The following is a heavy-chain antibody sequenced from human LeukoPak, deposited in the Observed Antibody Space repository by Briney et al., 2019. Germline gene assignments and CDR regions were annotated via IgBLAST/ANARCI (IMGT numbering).Heavy chain of an antibody. Sequence: GESLKISCKGSGYSFTSYWIGWVRQMPGKGLEWMGIFSLCDFDTRYSPSFQGQVTISADKSISTAYLQWSSLKASDTAMYYCARRLSQYYDILTGLKGIGNWFDPWGQGTLVTVSS. J-gene: IGHJ5*02. CDR2: FSLCDFDT. CDR1: GYSFTSYW. CDR3: ARRLSQYYDILTGLKGIGNWFDP. V-gene: IGHV5-51*01. D-gene: IGHD3-9*01.